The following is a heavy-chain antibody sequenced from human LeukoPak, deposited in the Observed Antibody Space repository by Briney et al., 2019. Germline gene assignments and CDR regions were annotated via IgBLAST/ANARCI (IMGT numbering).Heavy chain of an antibody. CDR3: AAGYSSSWDPDAFDI. D-gene: IGHD6-13*01. CDR1: GFTFSSYG. J-gene: IGHJ3*02. Sequence: GGSLRLSCAASGFTFSSYGMHWVRQAPGKGLEWVAVISYDGSNKYYADSVKGRFTISRDNSKNTLYLQMNSLRAEDTAVYYCAAGYSSSWDPDAFDIWGQGTMVTVSS. V-gene: IGHV3-30*03. CDR2: ISYDGSNK.